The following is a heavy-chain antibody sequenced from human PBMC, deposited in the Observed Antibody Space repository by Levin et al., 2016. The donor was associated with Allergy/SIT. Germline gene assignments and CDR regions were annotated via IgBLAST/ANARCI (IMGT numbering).Heavy chain of an antibody. D-gene: IGHD4-11*01. CDR3: ARHTTATTTIYGMDV. V-gene: IGHV4-39*01. J-gene: IGHJ6*02. CDR2: IYYSGST. Sequence: SETLSLTCTVSGGSISSSSYYWGWIRQPPGKGLEWIGSIYYSGSTYYNPSLKSRVTISVDTSKNQFSLKLSSVTAADTAVYYCARHTTATTTIYGMDVWGQGTTVTVSS. CDR1: GGSISSSSYY.